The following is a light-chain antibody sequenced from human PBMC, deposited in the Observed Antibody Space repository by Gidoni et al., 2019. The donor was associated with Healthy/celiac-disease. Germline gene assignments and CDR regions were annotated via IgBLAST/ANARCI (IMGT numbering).Light chain of an antibody. Sequence: DIVMTQSLDSLAVSLGERATINCKSSQSVLYSSNNKNYLAWYQQKPGQPPKLLIYWASTRESGVPDRFSGSGSGTDFTLTISSLQAEDVAVYYCQQYYSTPPTFGQXTKVEIK. J-gene: IGKJ1*01. CDR1: QSVLYSSNNKNY. V-gene: IGKV4-1*01. CDR2: WAS. CDR3: QQYYSTPPT.